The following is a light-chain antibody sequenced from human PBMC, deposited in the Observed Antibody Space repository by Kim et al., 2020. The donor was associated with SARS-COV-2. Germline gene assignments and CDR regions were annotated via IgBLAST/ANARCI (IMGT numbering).Light chain of an antibody. J-gene: IGKJ4*01. V-gene: IGKV1-33*01. Sequence: DIQMTQSPSSLSASVGDRVTITCQASQDIRIYLNWFQQRPGKAPKVLIYDASYLETGVPSRFSGSGSGTHFSFTFSSLEPEDIATYYCQQYDYLPRTFGGGTKVEIK. CDR1: QDIRIY. CDR2: DAS. CDR3: QQYDYLPRT.